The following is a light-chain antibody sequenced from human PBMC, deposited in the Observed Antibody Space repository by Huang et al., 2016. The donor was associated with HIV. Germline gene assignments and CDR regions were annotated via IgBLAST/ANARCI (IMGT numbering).Light chain of an antibody. CDR1: QPLLSTANNKSY. V-gene: IGKV4-1*01. Sequence: DIVMTQSPGSLTVSLGERASINCTSSQPLLSTANNKSYLAWYQQKPRQPPKALIYWASSRGSGVPERFSGSGSGTDFTLTISSLQAEDVALYYCQQYYSASITFGQGTRVEI. CDR3: QQYYSASIT. J-gene: IGKJ5*01. CDR2: WAS.